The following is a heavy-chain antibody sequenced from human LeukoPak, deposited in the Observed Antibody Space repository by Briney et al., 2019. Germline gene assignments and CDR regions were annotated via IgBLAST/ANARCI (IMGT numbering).Heavy chain of an antibody. Sequence: KPSETLSLTCTVSGGSISSSSYYWGWIRQPPGKWLEWIGSIYYSGSTYYNPSLKSRVTISVDTSKNQFSLKLSSVTAADTAVYYCARRRGYCSSTSCSYYFDYWGQGTLVTVSS. J-gene: IGHJ4*02. CDR1: GGSISSSSYY. CDR3: ARRRGYCSSTSCSYYFDY. CDR2: IYYSGST. D-gene: IGHD2-2*01. V-gene: IGHV4-39*01.